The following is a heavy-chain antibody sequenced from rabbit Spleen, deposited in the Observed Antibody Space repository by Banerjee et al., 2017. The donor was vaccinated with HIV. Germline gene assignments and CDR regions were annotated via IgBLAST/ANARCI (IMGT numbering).Heavy chain of an antibody. CDR3: VRDLTEFIGWNFGW. Sequence: QEQLVESGGGLVQPGGSLKLSCKGSGFDFSSYGMSWVRQAPGKGLEWIGYIDPVFGRTYYASWVNGRFTLSSHNAQNTLYLQLNSLTAADTATYFCVRDLTEFIGWNFGWWGPGTLVTVS. J-gene: IGHJ4*01. CDR2: IDPVFGRT. D-gene: IGHD4-1*01. CDR1: GFDFSSYG. V-gene: IGHV1S47*01.